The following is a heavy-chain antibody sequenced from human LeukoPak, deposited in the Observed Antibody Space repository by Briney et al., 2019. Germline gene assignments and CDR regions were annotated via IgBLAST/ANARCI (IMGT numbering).Heavy chain of an antibody. J-gene: IGHJ5*02. CDR2: IIPILGVA. V-gene: IGHV1-69*10. Sequence: SGKVSCKASGGTFSSYAISWVRQAPGQGLGLMGGIIPILGVANSAQTFQGRVTITADKATGTAYMELSSLRSEDTAVYYWARAAAAGTLGWFAPSGQGTLVTVSS. CDR1: GGTFSSYA. D-gene: IGHD6-13*01. CDR3: ARAAAAGTLGWFAP.